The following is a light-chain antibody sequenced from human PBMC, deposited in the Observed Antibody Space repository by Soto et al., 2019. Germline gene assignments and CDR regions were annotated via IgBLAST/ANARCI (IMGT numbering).Light chain of an antibody. CDR3: TSYTSSSARV. J-gene: IGLJ1*01. V-gene: IGLV2-14*01. CDR1: SSDVGGYDY. Sequence: QSALTQPPSASGSPGQSVTISCTGTSSDVGGYDYVSWYQQHPGKAPKLIIYEVSNRPSGISNRFSGSKSGNTASLTISGLQAEDEADYYCTSYTSSSARVFGTGTKLTVL. CDR2: EVS.